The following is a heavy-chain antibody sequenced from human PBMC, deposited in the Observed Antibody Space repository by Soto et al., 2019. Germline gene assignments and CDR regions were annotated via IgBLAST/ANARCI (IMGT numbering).Heavy chain of an antibody. CDR1: GGSISSGGYS. CDR3: ARVPDY. V-gene: IGHV4-30-2*01. CDR2: IYHSGST. Sequence: SETLSLTCAVSGGSISSGGYSWSWIRQPPGKGLEWIGYIYHSGSTYYNPSLKSRVTISVDRSKNQFSLKLSSVTAADTAVYYRARVPDYWGQGTLVTVSS. J-gene: IGHJ4*02.